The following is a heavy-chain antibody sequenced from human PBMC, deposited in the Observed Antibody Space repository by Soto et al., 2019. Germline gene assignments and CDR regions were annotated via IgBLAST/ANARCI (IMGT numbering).Heavy chain of an antibody. CDR2: IYYSGST. J-gene: IGHJ6*02. Sequence: AETLSLTCTVSGGSISSYYWSWVRQPPGKGLGWIGYIYYSGSTNYNPSLKSRVTISVDTSKNQFSPKLSSVTAADTAVYYCARAAGYCSSTSCYYYYYYGMDVWGQGTTVTVSS. CDR1: GGSISSYY. V-gene: IGHV4-59*01. CDR3: ARAAGYCSSTSCYYYYYYGMDV. D-gene: IGHD2-2*01.